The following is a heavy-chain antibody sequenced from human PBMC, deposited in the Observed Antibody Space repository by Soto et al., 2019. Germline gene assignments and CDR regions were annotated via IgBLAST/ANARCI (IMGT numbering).Heavy chain of an antibody. CDR1: GFTFGGYA. V-gene: IGHV3-49*04. J-gene: IGHJ4*02. Sequence: PGGSLRLSCTASGFTFGGYALSWVRQAPGKGLEWVGFIRSKAYGGTTEYAASVKGRFTISRDDSKSIAYLQMTSLKTEDTAVYYCARAVCGADCPPYYFDYWGQGTLVTVSS. D-gene: IGHD2-21*02. CDR2: IRSKAYGGTT. CDR3: ARAVCGADCPPYYFDY.